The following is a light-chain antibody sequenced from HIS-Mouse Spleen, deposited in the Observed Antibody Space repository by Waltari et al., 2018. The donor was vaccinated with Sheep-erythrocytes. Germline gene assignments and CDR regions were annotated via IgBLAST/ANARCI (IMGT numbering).Light chain of an antibody. Sequence: QSALTQPPSASGSPGQSATISCTGTSSDVGGYNFVPCYQQHPGKAPNPMIYEVSTRPSGVPDRFSGSKSGNTASLTVSGLQAEDEADYYCSSYAGSNNWVFGGGTKLTVL. CDR3: SSYAGSNNWV. CDR1: SSDVGGYNF. V-gene: IGLV2-8*01. CDR2: EVS. J-gene: IGLJ3*02.